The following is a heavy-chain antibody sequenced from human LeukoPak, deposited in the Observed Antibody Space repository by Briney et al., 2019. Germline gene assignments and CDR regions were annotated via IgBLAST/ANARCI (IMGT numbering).Heavy chain of an antibody. J-gene: IGHJ6*03. Sequence: SETLSLTCTVSGGSISSGSYYWSWIRQPAGKGLEWIGRIYTSGSTNYNPSLKSRVTISVDTSKNQSSLKLSSVTAADTAVYYCARTRGYYYYYMDVWGKGTTVTVSS. V-gene: IGHV4-61*02. CDR1: GGSISSGSYY. D-gene: IGHD3-10*01. CDR3: ARTRGYYYYYMDV. CDR2: IYTSGST.